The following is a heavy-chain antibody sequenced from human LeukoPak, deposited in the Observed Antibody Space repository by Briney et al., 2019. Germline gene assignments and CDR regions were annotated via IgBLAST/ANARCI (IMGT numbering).Heavy chain of an antibody. J-gene: IGHJ4*02. CDR1: GYSFTTYA. Sequence: GASVRVSCKASGYSFTTYAIHWVRQAPGQRLEWMGWINAGNGNTKYSQRFQGRVTITRDTSASTAYMELSGLGSEDTAVYYCARDNRFYSPFDYWGQGTLVTVSS. CDR3: ARDNRFYSPFDY. D-gene: IGHD2-21*01. V-gene: IGHV1-3*01. CDR2: INAGNGNT.